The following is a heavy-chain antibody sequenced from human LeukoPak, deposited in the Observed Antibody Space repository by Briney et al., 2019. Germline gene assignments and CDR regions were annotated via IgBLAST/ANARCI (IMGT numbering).Heavy chain of an antibody. Sequence: GESLKISCKGSGYSFTSYWIGWVRQMPGKGLEWMGIIYPGDSDTRYSPSFQGQVTISADKSISTAYLQWSSLKASDTAMYYCARQYCSSTSCYEPYYMDVWGKGTTVTVSS. V-gene: IGHV5-51*01. CDR1: GYSFTSYW. CDR2: IYPGDSDT. CDR3: ARQYCSSTSCYEPYYMDV. D-gene: IGHD2-2*01. J-gene: IGHJ6*03.